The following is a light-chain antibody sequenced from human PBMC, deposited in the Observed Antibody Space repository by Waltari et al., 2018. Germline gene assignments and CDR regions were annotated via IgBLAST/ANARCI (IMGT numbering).Light chain of an antibody. CDR2: EIT. CDR1: SSDIGAYNY. V-gene: IGLV2-14*01. J-gene: IGLJ2*01. CDR3: LSYTTTSTLL. Sequence: QSALTQPASVSGSPGQSVTVSCAGTSSDIGAYNYVSWYQQHPGEAPRLLIYEITNRPSGVADSFSGSKSGATASLTISGLQADDEAHYYCLSYTTTSTLLFGGGTKLTVL.